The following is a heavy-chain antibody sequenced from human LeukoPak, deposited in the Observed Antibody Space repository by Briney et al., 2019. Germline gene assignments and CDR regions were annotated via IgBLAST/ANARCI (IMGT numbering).Heavy chain of an antibody. V-gene: IGHV4-59*12. Sequence: SETLSLTCTVSGGSISGYYWSWIRQPPGKGLEWIGYIYYSGSNNYNPSLKSRVTMSVDTSKNQFSLNLNSVTAADTAVYYCARDQAGLRYGMDVWGQGTTVTVSS. CDR1: GGSISGYY. J-gene: IGHJ6*02. CDR2: IYYSGSN. CDR3: ARDQAGLRYGMDV.